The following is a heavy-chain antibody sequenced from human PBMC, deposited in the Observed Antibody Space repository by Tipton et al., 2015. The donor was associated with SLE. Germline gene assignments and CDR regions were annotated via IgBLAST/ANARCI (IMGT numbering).Heavy chain of an antibody. J-gene: IGHJ3*02. V-gene: IGHV4-59*11. Sequence: TLSLTCTVSGGSITNHYWNWIRQPPGKGLEWIDYIHYSGTTHENPSLKSRVTMSVDMSKNQFSLRLTSVTAADTAVYYCARTLGAIAHTVYDAFDIWGQGKMVTVSS. CDR2: IHYSGTT. CDR3: ARTLGAIAHTVYDAFDI. CDR1: GGSITNHY. D-gene: IGHD1-26*01.